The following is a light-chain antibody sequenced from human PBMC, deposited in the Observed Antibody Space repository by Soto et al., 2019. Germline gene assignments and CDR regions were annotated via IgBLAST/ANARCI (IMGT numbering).Light chain of an antibody. V-gene: IGKV3-20*01. CDR2: AAS. Sequence: EIVLKQSPDTLSLSPGERATLSCRASQTVIRNYLAWHQQKPSQTPRLLIYAASSRATGIPDRFSGSGSGTDFSLTISRLEAEDFAVYYCQQYGSSPRTFGQGTKVDIK. CDR3: QQYGSSPRT. CDR1: QTVIRNY. J-gene: IGKJ1*01.